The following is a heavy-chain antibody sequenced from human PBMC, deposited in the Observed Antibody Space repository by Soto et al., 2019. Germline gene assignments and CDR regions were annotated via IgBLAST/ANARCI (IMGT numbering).Heavy chain of an antibody. CDR3: ANDVYCSTTGCLSNIVDC. CDR2: MSYDGINK. Sequence: QVQLVESGGGVVQPGRSLRLSCAASGFTFSNYGMHWVRQAPGKGLEWVSIMSYDGINKLYADSVKGRFTISRDNSKNTLYLQMDSLRAEDTAVYYCANDVYCSTTGCLSNIVDCWGQGALVTVSS. D-gene: IGHD2-2*01. J-gene: IGHJ4*02. V-gene: IGHV3-30*18. CDR1: GFTFSNYG.